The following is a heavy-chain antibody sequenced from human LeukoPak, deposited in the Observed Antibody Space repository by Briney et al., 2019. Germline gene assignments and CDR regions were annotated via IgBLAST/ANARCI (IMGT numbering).Heavy chain of an antibody. CDR3: ARPITVSGATDAFDI. CDR1: GFTFSSYW. J-gene: IGHJ3*02. Sequence: GGSLRLSCAASGFTFSSYWMHWVRQGPGKGLVWVSRINNDGRSANYADSVKGRFTISRDNAKNTLYLQMNSLRAEDTAVYYCARPITVSGATDAFDIWGQGTMVTVSS. D-gene: IGHD3-3*01. CDR2: INNDGRSA. V-gene: IGHV3-74*01.